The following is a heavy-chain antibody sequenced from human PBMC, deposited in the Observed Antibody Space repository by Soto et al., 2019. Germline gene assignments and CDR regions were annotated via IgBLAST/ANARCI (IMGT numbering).Heavy chain of an antibody. CDR2: ISYDGSNK. D-gene: IGHD3-3*01. J-gene: IGHJ6*03. CDR3: AKSNDFWSGYDRNYYYMDV. V-gene: IGHV3-30*18. Sequence: PGGSLRLSCAASGFTFSSYGMHWVRQAPGKGLEWVAVISYDGSNKYYADSVKGRFTISRDNSKNTLYLQMNSLRAEDTAVYYCAKSNDFWSGYDRNYYYMDVWGKGTTVTVSS. CDR1: GFTFSSYG.